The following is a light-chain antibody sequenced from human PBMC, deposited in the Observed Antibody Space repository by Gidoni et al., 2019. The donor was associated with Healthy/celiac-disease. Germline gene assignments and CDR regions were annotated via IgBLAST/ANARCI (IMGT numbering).Light chain of an antibody. V-gene: IGKV1-33*01. CDR2: DAS. CDR1: QDISNY. CDR3: QQYDNLPAHT. J-gene: IGKJ2*01. Sequence: DIQLTQSPSSLSASVGDRVTITCQASQDISNYLNWYQQKPGKAATLLIYDASNLETGVPSKFSGSGAGTDFTFTISSLQPEDIATYYCQQYDNLPAHTFGQGTKLEIK.